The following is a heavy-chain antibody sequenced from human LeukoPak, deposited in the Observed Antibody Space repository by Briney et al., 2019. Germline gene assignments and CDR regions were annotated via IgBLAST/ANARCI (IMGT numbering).Heavy chain of an antibody. J-gene: IGHJ4*02. CDR3: AKDPDSSGWYHSNPTDY. V-gene: IGHV3-23*01. CDR1: GFTFSSYA. CDR2: ISGSGGST. D-gene: IGHD6-19*01. Sequence: GGSLRLSCAASGFTFSSYAMSWVRQAPGKGLEWVSAISGSGGSTYYADSVKGRFTISRDNSKNTLYLQMNSLRAEDTAVYYCAKDPDSSGWYHSNPTDYWGQGTLVTVSS.